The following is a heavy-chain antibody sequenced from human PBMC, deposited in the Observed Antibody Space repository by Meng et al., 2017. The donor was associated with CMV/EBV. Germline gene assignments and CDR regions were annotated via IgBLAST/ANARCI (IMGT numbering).Heavy chain of an antibody. D-gene: IGHD2-2*01. CDR2: IYYSGST. CDR1: GGSISSSSYY. V-gene: IGHV4-39*01. CDR3: ARGGGVDCSSTSCSYYYYGMDV. Sequence: GSLRLSCTVSGGSISSSSYYWGWIRQPPGKGLEWIGSIYYSGSTYYNPSLKSRVTISVDTSKNQFSLKLSSVTAADTAVYYCARGGGVDCSSTSCSYYYYGMDVWGQGTTVTVSS. J-gene: IGHJ6*02.